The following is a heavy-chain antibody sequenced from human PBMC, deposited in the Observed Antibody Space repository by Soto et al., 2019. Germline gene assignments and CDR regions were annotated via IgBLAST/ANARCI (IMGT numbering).Heavy chain of an antibody. J-gene: IGHJ6*02. CDR1: GGSFSGYY. CDR2: IYYSGST. Sequence: PSETLSLTCAVYGGSFSGYYWSWIRQPPGKGLEWIGSIYYSGSTYYNPSLKSRVTISVDTSKNQFSLKLSSVTAADTAVYYCARHTSSWYSYYYYYGMDVWGQGTTVTVSS. V-gene: IGHV4-34*01. D-gene: IGHD6-13*01. CDR3: ARHTSSWYSYYYYYGMDV.